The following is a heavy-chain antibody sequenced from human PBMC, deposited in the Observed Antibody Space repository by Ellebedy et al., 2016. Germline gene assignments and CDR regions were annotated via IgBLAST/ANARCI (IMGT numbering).Heavy chain of an antibody. CDR3: AKWNGGWYAFEV. J-gene: IGHJ3*01. CDR1: GGPVSSDY. CDR2: VFHTGTT. D-gene: IGHD6-19*01. Sequence: ESLKISCNVSGGPVSSDYWNWIRRPPGKGLEWIGYVFHTGTTNYNPSLKSRVTMSVDTSKSQFSLRLTSVTAADTAVYYCAKWNGGWYAFEVWGQGTMVTVSS. V-gene: IGHV4-59*02.